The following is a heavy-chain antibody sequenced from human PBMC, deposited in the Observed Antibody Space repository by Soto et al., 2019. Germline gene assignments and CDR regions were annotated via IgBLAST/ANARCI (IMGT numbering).Heavy chain of an antibody. Sequence: SETLSLTCTVSGGSISSYYWSWIRQPPGKGLEWIGYIYYSGSTNYNPSLKSRVTISVDTSKNQFSLKLSSVTAADTAVYYCARDVGFGESPRFDYWGQGTLVTVSS. CDR1: GGSISSYY. V-gene: IGHV4-59*01. D-gene: IGHD3-10*01. CDR3: ARDVGFGESPRFDY. CDR2: IYYSGST. J-gene: IGHJ4*02.